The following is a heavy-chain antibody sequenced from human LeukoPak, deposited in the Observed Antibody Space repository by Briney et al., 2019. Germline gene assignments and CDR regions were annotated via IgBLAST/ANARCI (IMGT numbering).Heavy chain of an antibody. J-gene: IGHJ4*02. D-gene: IGHD6-13*01. CDR1: GLTFGDYA. CDR3: AKDGGECSSSWYGYFDY. V-gene: IGHV3-23*01. Sequence: GGSLRLSCTASGLTFGDYAMSWVRQAPGKGLEWVSAISGSGGSTYYADSVKGRFTISRDNSKNTLYLQMNSLRAEDTAVYYCAKDGGECSSSWYGYFDYWGQGTLVTVSS. CDR2: ISGSGGST.